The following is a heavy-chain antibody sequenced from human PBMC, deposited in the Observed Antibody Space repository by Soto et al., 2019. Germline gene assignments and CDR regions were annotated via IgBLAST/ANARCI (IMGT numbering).Heavy chain of an antibody. V-gene: IGHV4-39*01. D-gene: IGHD2-15*01. J-gene: IGHJ4*02. CDR1: GVSLNSGYYY. Sequence: QVQLQESGPGLLEPLETLSLTCSVSGVSLNSGYYYWVRVRQSPGKGLAWIASVYYDESTYYNPSLKSRVTISIDKPRNQFSLTLKSVTAADTAVYYWGKVLIGATRHADVDSWGQGARVTVSS. CDR3: GKVLIGATRHADVDS. CDR2: VYYDEST.